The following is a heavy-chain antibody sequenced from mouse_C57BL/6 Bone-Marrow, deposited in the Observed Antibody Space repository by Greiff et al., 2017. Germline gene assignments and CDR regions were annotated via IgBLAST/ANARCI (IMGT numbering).Heavy chain of an antibody. V-gene: IGHV1-64*01. Sequence: QVQLKQPGAELVKPGASVKLSCKASGYTFTSYWMHWVKQRPGQGLEWIGMIHPNSGSTNYNEKFKSKATLTVDKSSSTAYMPLSSLTSEDSAVYYCARWGTTVVATRYYFDYWGQGTTLTVSS. D-gene: IGHD1-1*01. J-gene: IGHJ2*01. CDR2: IHPNSGST. CDR3: ARWGTTVVATRYYFDY. CDR1: GYTFTSYW.